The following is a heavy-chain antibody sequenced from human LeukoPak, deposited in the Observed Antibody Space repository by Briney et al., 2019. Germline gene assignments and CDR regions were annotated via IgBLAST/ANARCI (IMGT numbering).Heavy chain of an antibody. D-gene: IGHD5/OR15-5a*01. CDR1: GGSFSGYY. Sequence: SETLSLTCAVYGGSFSGYYWSWIRQPPGKGLEWIGEINHSGSTNYNPSLKSRVTISVDTSKNQFSLKLSSVTAADTAVYYCARVSVPTAGAFDIWGQGTMVTVSS. CDR3: ARVSVPTAGAFDI. J-gene: IGHJ3*02. V-gene: IGHV4-34*01. CDR2: INHSGST.